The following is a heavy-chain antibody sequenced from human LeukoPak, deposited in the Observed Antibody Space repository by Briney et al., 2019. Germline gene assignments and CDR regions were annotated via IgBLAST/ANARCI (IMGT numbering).Heavy chain of an antibody. CDR3: ASHYYDSSGYWNGDAFDI. D-gene: IGHD3-22*01. CDR1: GFTFSSYD. V-gene: IGHV3-30*02. J-gene: IGHJ3*02. CDR2: MQYDGSIK. Sequence: GGSLRLSCAASGFTFSSYDMHWVRQAPGKGLEWVAFMQYDGSIKYYADSVKGRFTISRDNAKNSLYLQMNSLRAEDTAVYYCASHYYDSSGYWNGDAFDIWGQGTMVTVSS.